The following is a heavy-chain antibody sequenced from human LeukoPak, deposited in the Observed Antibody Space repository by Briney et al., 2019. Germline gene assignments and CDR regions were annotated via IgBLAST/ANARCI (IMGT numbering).Heavy chain of an antibody. Sequence: GGSLRLSCAASGFTFSSSAMSWVRQAPGKGLEWVANMKQDGSEIYYADSVKGRFTIARDNAKNSLYLQMNNLRAEDTAVYYCAKREGYSIFDYWGQGTLVTVSS. D-gene: IGHD5-24*01. J-gene: IGHJ4*02. V-gene: IGHV3-7*03. CDR1: GFTFSSSA. CDR3: AKREGYSIFDY. CDR2: MKQDGSEI.